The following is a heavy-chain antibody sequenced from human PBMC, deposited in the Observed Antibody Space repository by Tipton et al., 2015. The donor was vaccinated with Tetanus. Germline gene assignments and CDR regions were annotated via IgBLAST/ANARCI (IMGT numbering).Heavy chain of an antibody. V-gene: IGHV1-2*02. D-gene: IGHD3-22*01. CDR1: GYTFTGYY. CDR3: ARDRGDYIDYGMDV. CDR2: IDPNSGGT. J-gene: IGHJ6*02. Sequence: QLVQSGAEVKKPGASVKVSCRASGYTFTGYYIYWVRQAPGQGLEWMGWIDPNSGGTVYAQKFQGRVTMTRDTSISTAYMDLRSLRSDDTAVYYCARDRGDYIDYGMDVWGPGTTVTVS.